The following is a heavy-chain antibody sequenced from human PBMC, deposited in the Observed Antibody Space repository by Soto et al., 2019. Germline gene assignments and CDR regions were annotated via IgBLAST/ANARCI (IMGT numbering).Heavy chain of an antibody. CDR2: IYYSGST. CDR1: GGSISSYY. CDR3: ARIRRDGSNPLLGY. J-gene: IGHJ4*02. Sequence: SEPLSLTCTVSGGSISSYYWSWIRQPPGKGLEWIGYIYYSGSTNYNPSLKSRVTISVDTSKNQFSLKLSSVTAADTAVYYCARIRRDGSNPLLGYGGQGTLVTVSS. D-gene: IGHD3-16*01. V-gene: IGHV4-59*01.